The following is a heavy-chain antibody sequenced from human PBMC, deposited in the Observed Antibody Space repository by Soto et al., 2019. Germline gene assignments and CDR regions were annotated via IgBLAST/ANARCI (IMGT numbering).Heavy chain of an antibody. CDR3: ARDWRLWSGHYSYGMDV. Sequence: QVQLVESGGGVVQPGRSLRLSCAASGFTFSSYAMHWVRQAPGKGLEWVAVISYDGSNKYYADSVKGRFTISRDNSKNTLYLQMNSLRAEDTAVYYCARDWRLWSGHYSYGMDVWGQGTTVTVSS. CDR1: GFTFSSYA. D-gene: IGHD3-3*01. J-gene: IGHJ6*02. V-gene: IGHV3-30-3*01. CDR2: ISYDGSNK.